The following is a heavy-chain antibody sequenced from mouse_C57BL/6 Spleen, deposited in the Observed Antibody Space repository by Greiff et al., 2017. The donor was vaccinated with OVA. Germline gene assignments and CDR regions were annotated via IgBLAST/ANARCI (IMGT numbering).Heavy chain of an antibody. J-gene: IGHJ4*01. CDR3: ARGSSFAMDY. V-gene: IGHV1-50*01. Sequence: QVHVKQSGAELVKPGASVKLSCKASGYTFTSYWMQWVKQRPGQGLEWIGEIDPSDSYTNYNQKFKGKATLTVDTSSSTAYMQLSSLTSEDSAVYYCARGSSFAMDYWGQGTSVTVSS. D-gene: IGHD1-1*01. CDR1: GYTFTSYW. CDR2: IDPSDSYT.